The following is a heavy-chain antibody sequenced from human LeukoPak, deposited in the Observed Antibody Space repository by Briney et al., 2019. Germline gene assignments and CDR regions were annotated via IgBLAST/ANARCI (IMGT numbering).Heavy chain of an antibody. CDR1: GGSLSSYY. Sequence: SETLSLTCTVSGGSLSSYYWSWIRQPPGKGLEWIGYIYYRGSTNYNPSLKSRATLSVDTSNHQLSLKLSSVTAADTAVYYCARGGTLVRGVTRSSMDVWGQRTTVTVSS. J-gene: IGHJ6*02. CDR2: IYYRGST. D-gene: IGHD3-10*01. V-gene: IGHV4-59*01. CDR3: ARGGTLVRGVTRSSMDV.